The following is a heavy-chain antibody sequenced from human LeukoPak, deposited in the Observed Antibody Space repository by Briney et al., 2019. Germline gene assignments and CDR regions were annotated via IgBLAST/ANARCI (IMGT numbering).Heavy chain of an antibody. D-gene: IGHD2-15*01. CDR2: ISGSGGST. Sequence: PGGSLRLSCAASGFTVSSNYMSWVRQAPGKGLEWVSAISGSGGSTYYADSVKGRFTISRDNSKNTLYLQMNSLRAEDTAVYYCAKQLGYCSGGSCYSGDYFDYWGRGTLVTVSS. CDR1: GFTVSSNY. V-gene: IGHV3-23*01. J-gene: IGHJ4*02. CDR3: AKQLGYCSGGSCYSGDYFDY.